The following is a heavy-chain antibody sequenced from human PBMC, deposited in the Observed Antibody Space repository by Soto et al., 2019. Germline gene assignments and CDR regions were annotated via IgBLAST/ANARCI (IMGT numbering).Heavy chain of an antibody. D-gene: IGHD2-21*01. V-gene: IGHV3-23*01. CDR3: AKDIAGYCGGDCYPDAFDI. CDR1: GFTFSSYA. CDR2: ISGSGGST. J-gene: IGHJ3*02. Sequence: GGSLRLSCAASGFTFSSYAMSWVRQAPGKGLEWVSAISGSGGSTYYADSVKGRFTISRDNSKNTLYLQMNSLRAEDTAVYYCAKDIAGYCGGDCYPDAFDISGPAPMVTVS.